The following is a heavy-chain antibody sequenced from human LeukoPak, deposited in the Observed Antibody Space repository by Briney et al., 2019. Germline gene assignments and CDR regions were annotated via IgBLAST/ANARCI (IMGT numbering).Heavy chain of an antibody. V-gene: IGHV3-7*01. CDR2: IKQDGSEK. Sequence: GGSLRLSCAASGFTSSNYWTSWVRQAPGKGLEWVANIKQDGSEKYYVDSVKGRFTISRDNAKNSLYLQMNSLRAEDTAIYYCAKPSIRGEDYFDYWGQGTLVTVSS. CDR3: AKPSIRGEDYFDY. D-gene: IGHD7-27*01. CDR1: GFTSSNYW. J-gene: IGHJ4*02.